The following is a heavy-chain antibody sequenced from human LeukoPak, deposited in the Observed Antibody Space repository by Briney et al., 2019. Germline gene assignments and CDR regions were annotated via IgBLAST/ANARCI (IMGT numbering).Heavy chain of an antibody. J-gene: IGHJ4*02. D-gene: IGHD7-27*01. CDR2: IYSGGTT. V-gene: IGHV3-66*01. Sequence: GGSLRLSCEASGFTVSNYYMSWVRQAPGKGLECVSVIYSGGTTHYADSVKGRFTISRVNSKNTLYLQMSSLRVEDTAVYYCGRDWFKTGDPASWGQGTLVTVSS. CDR1: GFTVSNYY. CDR3: GRDWFKTGDPAS.